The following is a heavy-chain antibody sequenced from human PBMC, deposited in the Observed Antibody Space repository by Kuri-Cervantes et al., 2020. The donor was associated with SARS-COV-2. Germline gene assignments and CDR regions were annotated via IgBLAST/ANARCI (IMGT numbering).Heavy chain of an antibody. CDR3: ASGTGTST. CDR1: GFTFSNYA. Sequence: GESLKISCAASGFTFSNYAIHWVRQAPGKGLEWVAVISPDGSNKYYAGSVKGRFTISRDNSKNTLYLQMNSLRAEDTAVYYCASGTGTSTWGQGTPVTVSS. CDR2: ISPDGSNK. J-gene: IGHJ5*02. V-gene: IGHV3-30*01. D-gene: IGHD1-1*01.